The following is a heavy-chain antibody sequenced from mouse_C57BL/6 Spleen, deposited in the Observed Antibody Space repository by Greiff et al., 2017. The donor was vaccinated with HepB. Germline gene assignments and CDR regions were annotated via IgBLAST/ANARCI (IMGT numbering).Heavy chain of an antibody. CDR2: ISYDGSN. J-gene: IGHJ1*03. D-gene: IGHD1-1*01. V-gene: IGHV3-6*01. CDR1: GYSITSGYY. CDR3: ARIPLVSSYWYFDV. Sequence: VQLKESGPGLVKPSQSLSLTCSVTGYSITSGYYWNWIRQFPGTKLEWMGYISYDGSNNYNPSLKNRISITRDTSKNQFFLKLNSVTTEDTATYYCARIPLVSSYWYFDVWGTGTTVTVSS.